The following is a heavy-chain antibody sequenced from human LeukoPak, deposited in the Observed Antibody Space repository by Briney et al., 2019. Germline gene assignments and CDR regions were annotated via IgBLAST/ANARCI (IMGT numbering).Heavy chain of an antibody. J-gene: IGHJ5*02. D-gene: IGHD6-19*01. CDR2: ISYSAST. CDR3: ARQRWLVHNWFDP. V-gene: IGHV4-39*01. Sequence: SETLSLTCTVSGGSISSRSYYWGWIRHPPGKGLEWIGSISYSASTYYNPSLKSRVTISVDTSKNQFSLKLSSVTAADTALYYCARQRWLVHNWFDPWGQGTLVTVSS. CDR1: GGSISSRSYY.